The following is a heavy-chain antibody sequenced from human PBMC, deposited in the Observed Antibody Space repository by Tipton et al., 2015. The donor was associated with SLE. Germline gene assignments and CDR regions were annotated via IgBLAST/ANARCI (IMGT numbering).Heavy chain of an antibody. CDR2: INDRGNT. Sequence: TLSLTCAVSGGSFSGYYWSWIRQPPGKGLEWIGEINDRGNTNYNPSLKSRVTISVDTSKNQFSLELNSVTVADTAVYYCARPRSQFFNHWAQGTLVTVSS. CDR1: GGSFSGYY. CDR3: ARPRSQFFNH. V-gene: IGHV4-34*01. J-gene: IGHJ5*02.